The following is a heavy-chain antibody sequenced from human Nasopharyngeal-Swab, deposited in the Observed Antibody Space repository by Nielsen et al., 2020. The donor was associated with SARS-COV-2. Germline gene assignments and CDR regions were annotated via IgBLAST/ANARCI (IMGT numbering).Heavy chain of an antibody. J-gene: IGHJ3*02. V-gene: IGHV3-7*01. CDR1: GLTFTNSW. D-gene: IGHD5-24*01. CDR2: IKQDGSDK. Sequence: GESLKIPCAASGLTFTNSWMSWVRQAPGKGLEWVANIKQDGSDKYYVDSVKGRFTISRDNAKNSLELQMNSLGVEDTAVYYCGRGGQLGALDIWGQGTMVTVSS. CDR3: GRGGQLGALDI.